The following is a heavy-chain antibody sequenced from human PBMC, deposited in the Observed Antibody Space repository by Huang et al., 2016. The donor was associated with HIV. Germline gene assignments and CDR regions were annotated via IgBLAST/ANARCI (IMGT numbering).Heavy chain of an antibody. CDR2: INYSGSM. CDR1: GGSLSGYY. Sequence: QGQLQQWGAGLVKPSETLSITCAVYGGSLSGYYWSWIRQSPGKGLEWIGEINYSGSMNYNPSLKRRVTISVDKSKNQFSLKLRSVTAADTAVYYCARDRDLWLRAFDIWGQGTLVTVSP. CDR3: ARDRDLWLRAFDI. V-gene: IGHV4-34*02. J-gene: IGHJ3*02. D-gene: IGHD6-19*01.